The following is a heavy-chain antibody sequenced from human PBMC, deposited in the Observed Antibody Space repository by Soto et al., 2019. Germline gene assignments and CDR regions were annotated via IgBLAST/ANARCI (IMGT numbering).Heavy chain of an antibody. CDR3: AREHYFGLDY. D-gene: IGHD1-26*01. CDR1: GFNFGGSW. J-gene: IGHJ4*02. CDR2: INPDGSGE. Sequence: EVQLVESGGGLVQPGGSLRLSCAASGFNFGGSWMTWVRQALGKGLEWLAKINPDGSGEYYVDSVKDRFTISRDNAESSLFFQMDSLRDEDTAVYFCAREHYFGLDYWGQGTLVTVSS. V-gene: IGHV3-7*04.